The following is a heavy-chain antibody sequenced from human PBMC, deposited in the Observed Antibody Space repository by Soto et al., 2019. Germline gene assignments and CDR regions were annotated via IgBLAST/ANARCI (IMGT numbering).Heavy chain of an antibody. V-gene: IGHV3-7*01. Sequence: GGSMRLSCAASGFTFSSYWMSWVRQAPGKGLEWVANIKQDGSEKYYVDSVKGCFTISRDNAKISLFLQMNCLRAEDTSVYYCARGIVTRYYDFWSGYYGRYYYYMDVWGKGTTVTVSS. CDR1: GFTFSSYW. CDR2: IKQDGSEK. D-gene: IGHD3-3*01. J-gene: IGHJ6*03. CDR3: ARGIVTRYYDFWSGYYGRYYYYMDV.